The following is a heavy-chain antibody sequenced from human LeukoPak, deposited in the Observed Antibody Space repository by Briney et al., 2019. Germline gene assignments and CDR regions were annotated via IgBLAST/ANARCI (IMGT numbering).Heavy chain of an antibody. CDR1: GFTFSSYW. Sequence: GGSLRLSCAASGFTFSSYWMHWVRQAPGKGLVWVSRINSDGSSTSYADSVKGRFTISRDNAKNTLYLQMNSLRAEDTAVYYCAREWGGSWYDYWGQGTLVTVSS. CDR3: AREWGGSWYDY. D-gene: IGHD6-13*01. CDR2: INSDGSST. J-gene: IGHJ4*02. V-gene: IGHV3-74*01.